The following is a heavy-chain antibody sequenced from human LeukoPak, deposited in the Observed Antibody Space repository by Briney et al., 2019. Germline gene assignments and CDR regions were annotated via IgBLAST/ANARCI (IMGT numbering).Heavy chain of an antibody. CDR3: ARVGDYYDSSGYGPFDY. CDR1: CGSFSGYY. V-gene: IGHV4-34*01. J-gene: IGHJ4*02. Sequence: PSETLSLTCAVYCGSFSGYYWSWIRQPPGKGLEWIGEINHSGSTNYNPSLESRVTISVDTSKNQFSLKLSSVTAADTAVYYCARVGDYYDSSGYGPFDYWGQGTLVTVSS. D-gene: IGHD3-22*01. CDR2: INHSGST.